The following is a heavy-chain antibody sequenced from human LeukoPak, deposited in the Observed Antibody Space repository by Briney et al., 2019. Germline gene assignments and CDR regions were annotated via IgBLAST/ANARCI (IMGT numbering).Heavy chain of an antibody. CDR2: INWNGGST. V-gene: IGHV3-20*04. CDR3: ARGGSYSWGYYFDY. J-gene: IGHJ4*02. CDR1: GFTRDDYV. D-gene: IGHD1-26*01. Sequence: GGSLRLSCAASGFTRDDYVMSWVRQAPGKGLEWVAGINWNGGSTGYADSVKGRFTISIDNAKNSRYLQMNSLRDEATVLYYCARGGSYSWGYYFDYWGQGTLVTVSS.